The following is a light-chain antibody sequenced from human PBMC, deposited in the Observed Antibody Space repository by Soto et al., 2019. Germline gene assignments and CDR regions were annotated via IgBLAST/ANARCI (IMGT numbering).Light chain of an antibody. CDR2: RND. CDR3: STWDDSLSGII. V-gene: IGLV1-47*01. Sequence: QSVLTQPPSASGTPGQRVSISCSGSSSNIGRNYVYWYQKVPGMAPKLLVYRNDQRPYGVPDRFSGSKSGTSASLAISRLRSEDEADYFCSTWDDSLSGIIFGGGTKLT. J-gene: IGLJ2*01. CDR1: SSNIGRNY.